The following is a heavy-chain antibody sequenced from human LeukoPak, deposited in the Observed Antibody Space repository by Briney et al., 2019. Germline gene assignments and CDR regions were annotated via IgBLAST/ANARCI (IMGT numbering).Heavy chain of an antibody. J-gene: IGHJ4*02. D-gene: IGHD6-6*01. CDR1: GYTFTSYG. V-gene: IGHV1-18*01. Sequence: ASVKVSCKASGYTFTSYGISWVRQAPGQGLAWMGWINTYNGNTNYAQKLQGRVTMTTNTSTSTAYMELKSLRSDDTAMYYCARDSSITTRAPGYWGQGTLVTVSS. CDR3: ARDSSITTRAPGY. CDR2: INTYNGNT.